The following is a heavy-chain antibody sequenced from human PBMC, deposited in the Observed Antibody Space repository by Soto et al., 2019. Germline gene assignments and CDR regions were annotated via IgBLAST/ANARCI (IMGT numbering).Heavy chain of an antibody. Sequence: ASETLSLTCAVYGGSFSGYYWSWIRQPPGKGLEWIGEINHSGSTNYNASLKSRVTILLDTSKNQFSVQLSSLTPADTSVYYCETTLRVLIISYYSYYGIDVWGRGTTVTVSS. D-gene: IGHD3-3*01. V-gene: IGHV4-34*01. CDR3: ETTLRVLIISYYSYYGIDV. CDR2: INHSGST. J-gene: IGHJ6*02. CDR1: GGSFSGYY.